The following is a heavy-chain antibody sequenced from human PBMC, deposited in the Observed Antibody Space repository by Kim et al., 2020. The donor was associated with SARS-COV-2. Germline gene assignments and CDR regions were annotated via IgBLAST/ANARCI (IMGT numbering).Heavy chain of an antibody. CDR1: GYTFTSYA. CDR2: INTNTGNP. D-gene: IGHD3-9*01. V-gene: IGHV7-4-1*02. J-gene: IGHJ6*02. CDR3: ARDYYDIVTGYYTYYYYGMDV. Sequence: ASVKVSCKASGYTFTSYAMNWVRQAPGQGLEWMGWINTNTGNPTYAQGFTGRFVFSLDTSVSTAYLQISSLKAEDTAVYYCARDYYDIVTGYYTYYYYGMDVWGQGTTVTVSS.